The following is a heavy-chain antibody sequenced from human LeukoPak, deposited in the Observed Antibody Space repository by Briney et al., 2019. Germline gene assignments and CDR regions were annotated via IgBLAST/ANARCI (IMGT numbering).Heavy chain of an antibody. Sequence: PSETLSLTCAVYGGSFSGYYWSWIRQPPGKGLEWIGEINHSGSTNYNPSLKSRVTISVDTSKNQFSLKLSSVTAADTAVYYCAGHRSLWYWGQGTLVAVSS. CDR2: INHSGST. CDR1: GGSFSGYY. J-gene: IGHJ4*02. CDR3: AGHRSLWY. D-gene: IGHD1-14*01. V-gene: IGHV4-34*01.